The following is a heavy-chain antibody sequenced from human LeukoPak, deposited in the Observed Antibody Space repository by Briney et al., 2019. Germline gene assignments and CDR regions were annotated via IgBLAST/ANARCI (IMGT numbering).Heavy chain of an antibody. V-gene: IGHV1-69*13. J-gene: IGHJ6*03. CDR1: GGTFSSYA. CDR2: IIPIFGTA. Sequence: GASVKVSCTASGGTFSSYAISWVRQAPGQGLEWMGGIIPIFGTANYAQKFQGRVTITADESTSTAYMELSSLRSEDTAVYYCATKDPPVTTVVTLGYYYYYMDVWGKGTTVTVSS. CDR3: ATKDPPVTTVVTLGYYYYYMDV. D-gene: IGHD4-23*01.